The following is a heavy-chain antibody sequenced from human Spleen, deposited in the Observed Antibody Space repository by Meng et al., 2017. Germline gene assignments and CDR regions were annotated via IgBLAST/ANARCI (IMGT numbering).Heavy chain of an antibody. CDR3: ARMTVAGMAY. CDR1: GYTFISYA. J-gene: IGHJ4*02. V-gene: IGHV7-4-1*02. CDR2: INTNTGNP. D-gene: IGHD6-19*01. Sequence: ASVKVSCKASGYTFISYAMNWVRQAPGQGLEWRGWINTNTGNPTYAQGFTGRFVFSLDTPVSTAYLQISSLKAEDTAVYYCARMTVAGMAYWGQGTLVTVSS.